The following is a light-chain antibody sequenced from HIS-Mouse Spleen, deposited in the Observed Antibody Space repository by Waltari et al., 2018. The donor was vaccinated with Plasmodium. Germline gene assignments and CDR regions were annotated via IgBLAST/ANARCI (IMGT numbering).Light chain of an antibody. V-gene: IGLV3-10*01. CDR1: ALPKQY. CDR2: EDS. CDR3: YSTDSSGNHRV. Sequence: SYELTQPPSVSVSPGQTARITCSGDALPKQYASWYQQKSGQAPVLVIHEDSKRPSGIPERFSGSSSGTMATLTISGAQVEDEADYYCYSTDSSGNHRVFGGGTKLTVL. J-gene: IGLJ3*02.